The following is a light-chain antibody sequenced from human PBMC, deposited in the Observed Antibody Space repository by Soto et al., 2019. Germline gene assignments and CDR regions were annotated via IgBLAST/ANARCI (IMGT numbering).Light chain of an antibody. CDR2: EVS. J-gene: IGLJ1*01. V-gene: IGLV2-14*01. CDR1: SSDIGGYNF. Sequence: QSALIQPASVSGSPGQSITISCTGTSSDIGGYNFVSWYQQHPGKAPKLMIFEVSKRPSGVSNRFSGSKSGNTASLTISGLQAEDEADYYCSSYTSSTTNVFGTGTKVTVL. CDR3: SSYTSSTTNV.